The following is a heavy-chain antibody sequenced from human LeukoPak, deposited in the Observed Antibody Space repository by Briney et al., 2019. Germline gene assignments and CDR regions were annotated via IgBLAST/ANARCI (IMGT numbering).Heavy chain of an antibody. J-gene: IGHJ6*03. Sequence: PSETLSLTCAVYGGSFSGYYWSWIRQPPGKGLEWIGEINHSGSTNYNPSLKSRVTISVDTSKNQFSLKLSSVTAADTAVYYWAREADYYMDVWGKGTTVTVSS. V-gene: IGHV4-34*01. D-gene: IGHD6-25*01. CDR2: INHSGST. CDR3: AREADYYMDV. CDR1: GGSFSGYY.